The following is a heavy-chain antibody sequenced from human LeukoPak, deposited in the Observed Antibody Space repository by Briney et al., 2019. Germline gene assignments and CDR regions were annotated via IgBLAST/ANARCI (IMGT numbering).Heavy chain of an antibody. D-gene: IGHD3-10*01. V-gene: IGHV1-2*02. CDR3: ASGSRSYYKRGAYFDY. CDR2: INPNSGGT. J-gene: IGHJ4*02. Sequence: ASVKVSCKASGYTFTGYYMHWVRQAPGQGLEWMGWINPNSGGTNYAQKFQGRVTMTRDTSKNQFSLKLSSVTAADTAVYYCASGSRSYYKRGAYFDYWGQGTLVTVSS. CDR1: GYTFTGYY.